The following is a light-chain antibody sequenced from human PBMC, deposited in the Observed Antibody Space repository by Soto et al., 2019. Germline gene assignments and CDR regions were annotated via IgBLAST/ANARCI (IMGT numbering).Light chain of an antibody. V-gene: IGLV2-14*01. CDR3: SSYTSTNTWV. CDR1: SSNIGGNS. CDR2: EVS. Sequence: QSVMTQPPSVSAAPGQKVTISCSGSSSNIGGNSVSWYQQLPGTAPKFMIFEVSNRPSGVSNRFSGSKSGNTASLTISGLQAEDEADYYCSSYTSTNTWVFGGGTKLTVL. J-gene: IGLJ3*02.